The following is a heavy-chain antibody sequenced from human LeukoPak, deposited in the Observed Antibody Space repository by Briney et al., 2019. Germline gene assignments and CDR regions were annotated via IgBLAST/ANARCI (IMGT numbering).Heavy chain of an antibody. D-gene: IGHD5-18*01. CDR3: ARDQIGYGLDY. Sequence: PSETLSLTCIVSSGSLNNHYWSWIRQPPGKGLEWIGYIYNSWNTNYNPSLQSRVTISMDASRKQFSLNLTSVTAADTAVYYCARDQIGYGLDYWGQGTLVTVSS. CDR2: IYNSWNT. CDR1: SGSLNNHY. J-gene: IGHJ4*02. V-gene: IGHV4-59*11.